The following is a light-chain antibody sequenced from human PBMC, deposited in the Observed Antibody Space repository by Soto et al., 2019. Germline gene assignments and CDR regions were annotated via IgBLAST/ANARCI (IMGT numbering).Light chain of an antibody. J-gene: IGKJ1*01. CDR2: GSS. V-gene: IGKV3-15*01. CDR3: QQYTNWPRT. Sequence: EIVMTQSPATLSVSPGERATLSYRASQSVSSSLAWYQQKPGQAPRLLIYGSSTRATGIPARFSGSGSGTEFSLTINSLQSEDFAVYYCQQYTNWPRTFGQGTKVEIK. CDR1: QSVSSS.